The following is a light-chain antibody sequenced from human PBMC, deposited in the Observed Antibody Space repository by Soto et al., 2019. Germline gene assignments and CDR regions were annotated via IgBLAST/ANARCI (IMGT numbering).Light chain of an antibody. CDR2: KAS. CDR1: QSINSW. V-gene: IGKV1-5*03. Sequence: IQMTQSPSTLSASVGDRVTITCRASQSINSWLAWYQQKPGKAPKLLICKASSLESGVPSRFSGSGSGTEFTLTISSLQPDDFATYYCQQYHTYSPWTFGQGTKVEIK. J-gene: IGKJ1*01. CDR3: QQYHTYSPWT.